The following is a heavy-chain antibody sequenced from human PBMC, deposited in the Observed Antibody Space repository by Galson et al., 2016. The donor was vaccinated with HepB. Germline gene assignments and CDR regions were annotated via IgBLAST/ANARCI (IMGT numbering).Heavy chain of an antibody. CDR2: IYSSVRT. D-gene: IGHD4-23*01. J-gene: IGHJ4*02. CDR1: GGSISGYY. V-gene: IGHV4-59*13. CDR3: ARVVYAGYSILGYYFDS. Sequence: SETLSLTCTVSGGSISGYYCSWIRQPPGKGLEWIAYIYSSVRTNYNPSLKSRVTISIDASNNQFSLNLDSVPAADTAVYFCARVVYAGYSILGYYFDSWGQGTLVTVSS.